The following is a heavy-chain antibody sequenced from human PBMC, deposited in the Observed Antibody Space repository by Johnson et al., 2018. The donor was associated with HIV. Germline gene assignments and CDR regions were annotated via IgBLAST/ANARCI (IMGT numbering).Heavy chain of an antibody. J-gene: IGHJ3*02. V-gene: IGHV3-66*01. CDR2: IYSGGST. Sequence: MQLVESGGGLVQPGGSLRLSCAASGFTVSSNYMSWVRQAPGKGLEWVSVIYSGGSTYYTDSVKGRVTISRDNSKNTVYLQMNRLRAEETAVYDCARDGSGTPKAFDIWGQGTLVTVSS. CDR3: ARDGSGTPKAFDI. D-gene: IGHD3-10*01. CDR1: GFTVSSNY.